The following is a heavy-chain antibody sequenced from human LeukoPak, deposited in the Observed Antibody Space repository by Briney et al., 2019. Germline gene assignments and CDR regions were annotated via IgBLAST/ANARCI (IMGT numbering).Heavy chain of an antibody. D-gene: IGHD6-13*01. CDR3: ARGIEAAGKSWFDP. CDR1: GFTFSSYS. V-gene: IGHV3-21*01. J-gene: IGHJ5*02. CDR2: TSSSSSYI. Sequence: GGSLRLSCAASGFTFSSYSMNWVRQAPGKGLEWVSSTSSSSSYIYYADSMKGRFTISRDNAKNSLYLQMSSLRAEDTAVYYCARGIEAAGKSWFDPWGQGTLVTVSS.